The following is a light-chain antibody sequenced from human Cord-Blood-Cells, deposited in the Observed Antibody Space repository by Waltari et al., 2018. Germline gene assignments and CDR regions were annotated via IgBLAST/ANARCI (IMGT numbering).Light chain of an antibody. J-gene: IGKJ1*01. CDR1: QNISSY. V-gene: IGKV1-39*01. CDR3: QHSYRTTWT. Sequence: DIQMTQSPSSLSASVGDRVTITCRASQNISSYLNWYQQKPGKAPKLLIYAASSVQSGVPSRFSGSGSGTDFTLTISSLQPEDFATYYCQHSYRTTWTFGQGTKVEIK. CDR2: AAS.